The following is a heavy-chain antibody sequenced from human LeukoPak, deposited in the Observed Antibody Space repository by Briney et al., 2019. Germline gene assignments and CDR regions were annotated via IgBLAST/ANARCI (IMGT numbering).Heavy chain of an antibody. CDR1: GFSLSTSGMR. D-gene: IGHD3-22*01. CDR2: IDWDDDK. J-gene: IGHJ3*02. Sequence: SGPALVXPTQTLTLTCTFSGFSLSTSGMRVSWIRQPPGKALEWLALIDWDDDKFYSTALKTRLTISKDTSKNQVVLTMTNMDPVDTATYYCARHANYYDSSGYPTHAFDIWGQGTMVTVSS. V-gene: IGHV2-70*04. CDR3: ARHANYYDSSGYPTHAFDI.